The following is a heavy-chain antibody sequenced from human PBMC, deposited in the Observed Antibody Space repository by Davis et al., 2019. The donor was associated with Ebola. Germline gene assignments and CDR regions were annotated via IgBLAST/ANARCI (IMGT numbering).Heavy chain of an antibody. CDR3: ARGVGATTGWFDP. V-gene: IGHV4-34*01. CDR2: INHSGST. D-gene: IGHD1-26*01. Sequence: SETLSLTCAVYGGSFSGYYWSWIRQPPGKGLEWIGEINHSGSTNYNPSLKSRVTISVDTSKNQFSLKLSSVTDADTAVYYCARGVGATTGWFDPWGQGTLVTVSS. CDR1: GGSFSGYY. J-gene: IGHJ5*02.